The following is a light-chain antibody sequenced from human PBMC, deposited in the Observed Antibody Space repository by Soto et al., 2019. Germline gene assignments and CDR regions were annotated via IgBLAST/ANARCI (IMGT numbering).Light chain of an antibody. V-gene: IGLV2-14*01. CDR2: DVS. Sequence: QSVLTQPASVSGSPGQSITISCTGTSSDVGGYNYVSWYQQHPGKAPKLMIYDVSNRPSGVSNRLSGSKSCNTASLTISGLQAEDEADYYCSSYTRSSTTHVVFGGGTKLTVL. CDR3: SSYTRSSTTHVV. CDR1: SSDVGGYNY. J-gene: IGLJ2*01.